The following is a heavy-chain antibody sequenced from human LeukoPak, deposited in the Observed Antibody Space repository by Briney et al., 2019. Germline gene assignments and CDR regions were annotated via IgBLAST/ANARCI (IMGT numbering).Heavy chain of an antibody. V-gene: IGHV3-30*02. D-gene: IGHD5-18*01. Sequence: PGGSLRLSCAASGFTFSSYGMHWVRQAPGKGLEWVAFIRYDGSNKYYADSVKGRFTISRDNSKNTLYLQMNSLRAEDTAVYYCARAPWIQHLRYYYYMDVWGKGTTVTVSS. J-gene: IGHJ6*03. CDR3: ARAPWIQHLRYYYYMDV. CDR1: GFTFSSYG. CDR2: IRYDGSNK.